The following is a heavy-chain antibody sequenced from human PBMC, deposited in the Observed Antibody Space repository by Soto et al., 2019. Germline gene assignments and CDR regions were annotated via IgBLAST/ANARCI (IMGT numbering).Heavy chain of an antibody. V-gene: IGHV1-2*02. CDR1: GYTFTDYY. Sequence: QVQLVQSGAEVKKPGASVKVTCKASGYTFTDYYMHWVRQAPRQGLEWMGWINPSSGATSYAQNFQGRVTMTRDTSISTFYMELSRLSSDDTAIYYCTRASAVAGGSSNSLPNDYWGQGTLVTVSS. D-gene: IGHD6-19*01. CDR2: INPSSGAT. J-gene: IGHJ4*02. CDR3: TRASAVAGGSSNSLPNDY.